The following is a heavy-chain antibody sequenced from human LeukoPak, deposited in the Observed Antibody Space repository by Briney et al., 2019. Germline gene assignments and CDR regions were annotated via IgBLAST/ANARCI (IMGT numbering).Heavy chain of an antibody. J-gene: IGHJ4*02. D-gene: IGHD2-15*01. CDR1: GFTFGDYT. Sequence: GGSLRLSCTASGFTFGDYTITWVRQAPGRGLEWVGFIRNKADGGTPEYAASVKGRFTISRDDSKNIAYLQMNSLKTDDTAVYYCTRDPPTRYWGQGTLVSVSS. CDR2: IRNKADGGTP. CDR3: TRDPPTRY. V-gene: IGHV3-49*04.